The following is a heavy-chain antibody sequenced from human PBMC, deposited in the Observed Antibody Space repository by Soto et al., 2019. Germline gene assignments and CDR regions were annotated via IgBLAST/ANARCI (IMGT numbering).Heavy chain of an antibody. Sequence: ASVKVSCKASGYTFTNFGISWLRQSPGQGLEWMGWISAYNGNTKYAEKFQGRVTMTTDTSTSTAHMELRSLRSDDTAVYYCSRGGQEPYYYYGMDVWGQGTAVTVSS. V-gene: IGHV1-18*01. CDR2: ISAYNGNT. D-gene: IGHD1-26*01. J-gene: IGHJ6*02. CDR3: SRGGQEPYYYYGMDV. CDR1: GYTFTNFG.